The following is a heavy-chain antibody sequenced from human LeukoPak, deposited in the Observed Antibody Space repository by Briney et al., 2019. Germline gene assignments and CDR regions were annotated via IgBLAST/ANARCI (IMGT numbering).Heavy chain of an antibody. CDR3: ARVSRGDYDFWSGYYINYYYYMDV. D-gene: IGHD3-3*01. Sequence: ASVKVSCKASGYTFTSYDINWVRQATGQGLEWMGWMNPNSGNTGYAQKFQGRVTMTRNTSISTAYMELSSLRSEDTAVYYCARVSRGDYDFWSGYYINYYYYMDVWGKGTTVTVSS. J-gene: IGHJ6*03. V-gene: IGHV1-8*01. CDR2: MNPNSGNT. CDR1: GYTFTSYD.